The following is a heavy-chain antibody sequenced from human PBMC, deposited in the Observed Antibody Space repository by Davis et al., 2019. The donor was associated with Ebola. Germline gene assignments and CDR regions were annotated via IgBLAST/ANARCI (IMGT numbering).Heavy chain of an antibody. D-gene: IGHD2/OR15-2a*01. Sequence: PGGSLRLSCAASGFTFSSYGMHWVRQAPGKGLEWVAVISYDGSNKYYADSVKGRFTMSRDNSKNTLYLQMNSLRAEDTAVYYCATGLLLDYYGMDVWGKGTTVTVSS. CDR3: ATGLLLDYYGMDV. J-gene: IGHJ6*04. CDR1: GFTFSSYG. V-gene: IGHV3-30*03. CDR2: ISYDGSNK.